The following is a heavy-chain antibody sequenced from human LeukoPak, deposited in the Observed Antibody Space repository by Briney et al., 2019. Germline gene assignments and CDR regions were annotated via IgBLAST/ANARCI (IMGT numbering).Heavy chain of an antibody. CDR2: ISSSSSYI. J-gene: IGHJ6*02. CDR3: ARGRPDCSSTSCYRTYYHYYGMDV. V-gene: IGHV3-21*01. Sequence: GGSLRLSCAASGFTFSSYSTNWVRQAPGKGLEWVSSISSSSSYIYYADSVKGRFTISRDNAKNSLYLQMNSLRAEDTAVYYCARGRPDCSSTSCYRTYYHYYGMDVWGQGTTVTVSS. D-gene: IGHD2-2*01. CDR1: GFTFSSYS.